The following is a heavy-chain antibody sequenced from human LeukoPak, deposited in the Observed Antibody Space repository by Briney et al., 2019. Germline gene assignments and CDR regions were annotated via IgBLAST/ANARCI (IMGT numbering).Heavy chain of an antibody. Sequence: GGSLRLSCAASGFTVSSNYMSWVRQAPGKGLEWVSVIYSGGITYYADSVKGRFTISRDDSKNTLYLQMNSLRAEDTAVYYCARAEDIGYCSGGSCYPQYYFDYWGQGTLVTVSS. CDR3: ARAEDIGYCSGGSCYPQYYFDY. V-gene: IGHV3-66*02. CDR1: GFTVSSNY. J-gene: IGHJ4*02. D-gene: IGHD2-15*01. CDR2: IYSGGIT.